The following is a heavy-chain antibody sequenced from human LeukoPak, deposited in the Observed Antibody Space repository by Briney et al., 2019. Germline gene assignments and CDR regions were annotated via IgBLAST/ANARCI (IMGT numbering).Heavy chain of an antibody. V-gene: IGHV4-59*01. CDR2: VYYTGST. J-gene: IGHJ4*02. Sequence: SETLSLTCPVSGGSISNYYYWTWIRQPPGKGLEWIGYVYYTGSTNFNPSLKSRVTMSLDTSRNQFSLKLTSLTAADTAVYYCARGAMATTPFFDYWGQETLVTVSS. CDR3: ARGAMATTPFFDY. CDR1: GGSISNYY. D-gene: IGHD5-24*01.